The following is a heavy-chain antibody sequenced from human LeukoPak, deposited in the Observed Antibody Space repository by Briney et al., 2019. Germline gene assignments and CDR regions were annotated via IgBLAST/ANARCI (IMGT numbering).Heavy chain of an antibody. D-gene: IGHD5-12*01. J-gene: IGHJ4*02. CDR1: GYSFTSYW. Sequence: GESLKISCKGSGYSFTSYWIGWVRQMPGKGLEWMGITYPGDSDTRYSPSFQGQVTISADKSISTAYLQWSSLKASDTAMYYCARGRHKVATIGSPFDYWGQGPWSPSPQ. CDR3: ARGRHKVATIGSPFDY. CDR2: TYPGDSDT. V-gene: IGHV5-51*01.